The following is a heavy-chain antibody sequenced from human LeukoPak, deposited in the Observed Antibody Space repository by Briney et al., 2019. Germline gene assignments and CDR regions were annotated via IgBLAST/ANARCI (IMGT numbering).Heavy chain of an antibody. CDR2: INHSGST. Sequence: SETLSLTCTVSGGSTSSYYWSWIRQPPGKGLEWIGEINHSGSTNYNPSLKSRVTISVDTSKNQFSLKLSSVTAADTAVYYCARGGMITFGGVIVDDYFDYWGQGTLVTVSS. D-gene: IGHD3-16*02. CDR3: ARGGMITFGGVIVDDYFDY. CDR1: GGSTSSYY. V-gene: IGHV4-34*01. J-gene: IGHJ4*02.